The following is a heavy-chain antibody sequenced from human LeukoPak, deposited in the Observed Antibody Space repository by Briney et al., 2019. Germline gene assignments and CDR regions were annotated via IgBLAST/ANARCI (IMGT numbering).Heavy chain of an antibody. CDR3: ARAPIFGVVTDAFDI. D-gene: IGHD3-3*01. CDR2: ITYDGSDK. J-gene: IGHJ3*02. V-gene: IGHV3-30*03. Sequence: GGSLRLSCAASGFTFSSYDMDWVRQAPGKGLECGSGITYDGSDKYYADSVKGRFTISRDNSKNTLCLQMNSLRAEDSAVYYCARAPIFGVVTDAFDIWGQGTMVTVSS. CDR1: GFTFSSYD.